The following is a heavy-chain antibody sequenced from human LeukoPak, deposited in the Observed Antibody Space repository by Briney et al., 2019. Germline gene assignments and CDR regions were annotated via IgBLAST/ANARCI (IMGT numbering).Heavy chain of an antibody. Sequence: ASVKVSCKASGYTFSRNGVSWVRQAPGQGLEWLGWISAYNGNTNYAQKLQGRVIVTTDTSTRTTYMGLRSLRSDDTAVYYCVRRPVEAMGFFDYWGQGTLVTVSS. CDR3: VRRPVEAMGFFDY. D-gene: IGHD6-19*01. J-gene: IGHJ4*02. V-gene: IGHV1-18*01. CDR2: ISAYNGNT. CDR1: GYTFSRNG.